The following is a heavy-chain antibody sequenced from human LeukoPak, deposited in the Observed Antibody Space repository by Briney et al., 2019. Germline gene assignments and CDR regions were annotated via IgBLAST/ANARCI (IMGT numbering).Heavy chain of an antibody. V-gene: IGHV3-53*01. CDR1: GFTVSSNY. CDR3: AKDLGGQSSGLDY. CDR2: IYSGGST. Sequence: GGSLRLSCAASGFTVSSNYMSWVRQAPGKGLEWVSVIYSGGSTYYADSVKGRFTISRDNSKNTLYLQMNSLRAEDTAVYYCAKDLGGQSSGLDYWGQGTLVTVSS. J-gene: IGHJ4*02. D-gene: IGHD3-22*01.